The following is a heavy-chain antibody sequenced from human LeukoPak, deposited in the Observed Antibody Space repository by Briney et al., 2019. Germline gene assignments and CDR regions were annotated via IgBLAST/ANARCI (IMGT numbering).Heavy chain of an antibody. J-gene: IGHJ4*02. CDR1: NYSISSGYY. CDR3: ARIRMITFGGVIVRTYYFDY. V-gene: IGHV4-38-2*01. Sequence: SETLSLTCAVSNYSISSGYYWGWIRQPPGKGLEWIGSIYNRGNTYYNQSLKSRVTISVDTSKNQFSLKLSSVTAADTAVYYCARIRMITFGGVIVRTYYFDYWGQGTLVIVSS. CDR2: IYNRGNT. D-gene: IGHD3-16*02.